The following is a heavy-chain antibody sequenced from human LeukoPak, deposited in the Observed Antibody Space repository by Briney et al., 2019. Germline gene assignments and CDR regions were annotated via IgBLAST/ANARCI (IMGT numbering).Heavy chain of an antibody. D-gene: IGHD2-8*01. CDR2: ISGSGDNT. Sequence: GGSLRLSCAASGFSFGSYALSWVRQAPGKGLEWVSVISGSGDNTHYTDPVKGRFTISRDNSKNTLYLQMNSLRAEDTAVYYCTSLSDAIESFGTRNYWGQGTLATVSS. CDR1: GFSFGSYA. J-gene: IGHJ4*02. CDR3: TSLSDAIESFGTRNY. V-gene: IGHV3-23*01.